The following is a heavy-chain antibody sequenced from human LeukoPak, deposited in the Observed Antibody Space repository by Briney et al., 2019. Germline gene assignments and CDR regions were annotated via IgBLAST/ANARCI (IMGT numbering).Heavy chain of an antibody. CDR2: ISAGNGNT. V-gene: IGHV1-3*01. CDR1: GYTFTSYA. J-gene: IGHJ4*02. D-gene: IGHD1-26*01. CDR3: ARDSGSGSNDY. Sequence: ASVKVSCKASGYTFTSYAIHWVRQAPGQRLECMGWISAGNGNTKYSQNFQGRVTFISNTSATTALMELSSLRSEDAAVYYCARDSGSGSNDYWGQGTLVTVSS.